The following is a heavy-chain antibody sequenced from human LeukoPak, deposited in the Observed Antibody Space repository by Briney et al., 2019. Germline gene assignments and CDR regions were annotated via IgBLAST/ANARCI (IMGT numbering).Heavy chain of an antibody. CDR2: ISYDGNNK. CDR3: ASSRSGWIYFDY. Sequence: GGSLRLSCAASGLTFSTRVMHWVRQAPGKGLEWVAVISYDGNNKYYADSVKGRFTISRDNSKNTLYLQMSSLRVEDTAVYYCASSRSGWIYFDYWGQGTLVTVSS. V-gene: IGHV3-30*03. D-gene: IGHD6-19*01. J-gene: IGHJ4*02. CDR1: GLTFSTRV.